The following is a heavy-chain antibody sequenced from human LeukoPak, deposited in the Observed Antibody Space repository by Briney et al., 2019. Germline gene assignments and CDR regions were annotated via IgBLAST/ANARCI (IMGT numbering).Heavy chain of an antibody. D-gene: IGHD4-23*01. CDR3: ARRGGGYGGNYYFDY. J-gene: IGHJ4*02. CDR1: GGSISSYY. V-gene: IGHV4-59*01. Sequence: PSETLSLTCTVSGGSISSYYWSWIRQPPGKGLEWIGCIYYSGNTNYNPSLKSRVTISVDTSNNQFSLKLSSVTAADTAVYYCARRGGGYGGNYYFDYWGQGTLVTVSS. CDR2: IYYSGNT.